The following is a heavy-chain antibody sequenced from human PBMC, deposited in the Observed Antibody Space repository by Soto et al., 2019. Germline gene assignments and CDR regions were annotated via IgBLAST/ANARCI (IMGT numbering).Heavy chain of an antibody. CDR3: AARDYDILTGYYFPFDY. CDR1: GFTFSSYA. D-gene: IGHD3-9*01. Sequence: GVLRLSCAASGFTFSSYAMSWVRQAPGKGLEWVSAISGSGGSTYYADSVKGRFTISRDNSKNTLYLQMNSLRAEDTAVYYCAARDYDILTGYYFPFDYWGQGTLVTVSS. J-gene: IGHJ4*02. CDR2: ISGSGGST. V-gene: IGHV3-23*01.